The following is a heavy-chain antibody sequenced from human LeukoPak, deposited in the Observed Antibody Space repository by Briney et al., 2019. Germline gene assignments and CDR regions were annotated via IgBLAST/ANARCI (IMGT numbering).Heavy chain of an antibody. V-gene: IGHV4-4*02. Sequence: SGTLSLTCAVSGGSISSSNWWSWVRQPPGKGLEWIGEIYHSGSTNYNPSLKSRVTISVDKSKNQFSLKLSSVTAADTAVYYCARFGDCSDGLCFYYLDPWGQGTLVTVSS. CDR3: ARFGDCSDGLCFYYLDP. CDR1: GGSISSSNW. D-gene: IGHD2-15*01. CDR2: IYHSGST. J-gene: IGHJ5*02.